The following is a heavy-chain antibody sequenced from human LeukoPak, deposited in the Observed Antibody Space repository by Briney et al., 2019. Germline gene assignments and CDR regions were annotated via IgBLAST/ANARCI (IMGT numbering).Heavy chain of an antibody. Sequence: GGSLRLSCAASGFTFSSYAMSWVRQAPGKGLEWVSAISGSGGSTYYADSVKGRFTISRDNSKDTLYLRMNSLRAEDTAVYYCARKRLAVFFDYWGQGTLVTVSS. CDR2: ISGSGGST. V-gene: IGHV3-23*01. D-gene: IGHD1-1*01. J-gene: IGHJ4*02. CDR1: GFTFSSYA. CDR3: ARKRLAVFFDY.